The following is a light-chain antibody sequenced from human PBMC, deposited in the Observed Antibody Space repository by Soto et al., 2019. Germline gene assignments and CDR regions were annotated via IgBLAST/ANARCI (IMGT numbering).Light chain of an antibody. CDR3: QQYNSYSPT. CDR1: QSISTW. Sequence: DIQMTQSPSTLSASVGDRVTITCRASQSISTWLAWYQQEPGKAPKLLIHKASSLQSGVPSRFSGSGSGTDFTLTISSLHPDDVATYYYQQYNSYSPTFGQGTRVEIK. J-gene: IGKJ1*01. V-gene: IGKV1-5*03. CDR2: KAS.